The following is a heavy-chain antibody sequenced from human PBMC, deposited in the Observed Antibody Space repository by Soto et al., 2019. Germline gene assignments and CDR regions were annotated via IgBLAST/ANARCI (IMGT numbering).Heavy chain of an antibody. CDR2: ISAYNGNT. V-gene: IGHV1-18*01. CDR1: GYTFTSYG. D-gene: IGHD3-22*01. Sequence: GASVKVSCKASGYTFTSYGISWVRQAPGQGLEWMGWISAYNGNTNYAQKLQGRVTMTTDTSTSTAYMELRSLRSDDTAVYYCARDEYYYARSGHSGDFDYWGQGTLVTVYS. J-gene: IGHJ4*02. CDR3: ARDEYYYARSGHSGDFDY.